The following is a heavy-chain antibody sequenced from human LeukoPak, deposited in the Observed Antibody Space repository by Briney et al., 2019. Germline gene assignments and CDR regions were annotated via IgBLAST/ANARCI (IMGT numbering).Heavy chain of an antibody. CDR1: GFTFDDYA. J-gene: IGHJ4*02. CDR2: ISWNSGSI. Sequence: GGSLRLSCAASGFTFDDYAMHWVRHAPGKGLEWVSGISWNSGSIGYADSVKGRFTISRDNAKNSLYLQMNSLRTEDTALYYCAKDPSIAVAGISGDYWSQGTLVTVSS. D-gene: IGHD6-19*01. CDR3: AKDPSIAVAGISGDY. V-gene: IGHV3-9*01.